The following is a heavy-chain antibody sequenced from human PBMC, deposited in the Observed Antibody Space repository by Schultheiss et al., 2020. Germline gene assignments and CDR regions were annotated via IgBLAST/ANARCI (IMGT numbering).Heavy chain of an antibody. Sequence: GGSLRLSCKGSGYTFTSYGISWVRQAPGQGLEWMGWISAYNGNTNYAQKLQGRVTMTTDTSTSTAYMELRSLRSDDTAVYYCARDKGIAVAGLDYWGQGTLVTV. CDR2: ISAYNGNT. J-gene: IGHJ4*02. D-gene: IGHD6-19*01. CDR1: GYTFTSYG. V-gene: IGHV1-18*01. CDR3: ARDKGIAVAGLDY.